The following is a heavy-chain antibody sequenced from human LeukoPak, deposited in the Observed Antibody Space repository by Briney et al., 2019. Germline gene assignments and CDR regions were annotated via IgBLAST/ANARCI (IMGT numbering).Heavy chain of an antibody. CDR2: IYSAGST. V-gene: IGHV3-53*01. J-gene: IGHJ4*02. CDR1: GFTVKSNY. CDR3: ARGVDYERYFDY. D-gene: IGHD4-17*01. Sequence: PGGSLRLSCAASGFTVKSNYMSWVRQAPGKGLEWVSVIYSAGSTYYADSVKGRFTISRDNSKNTLCLQMNSLRAEDTALYYCARGVDYERYFDYWGQGTLVTVSS.